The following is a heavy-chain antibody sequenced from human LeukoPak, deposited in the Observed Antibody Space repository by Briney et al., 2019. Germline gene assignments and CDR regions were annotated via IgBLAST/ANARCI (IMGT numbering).Heavy chain of an antibody. D-gene: IGHD3-10*01. CDR1: GFSVSNNY. J-gene: IGHJ4*02. CDR2: ISDGGGT. Sequence: GGSLRLSCAASGFSVSNNYMTWVRQAPGKGLEWVSVISDGGGTFYADSVKGRFTISRDNFKNTLYLQMNSLRVDDTAVSYCARACRYGSGTHPFSLWGQGTLVTVSS. V-gene: IGHV3-66*01. CDR3: ARACRYGSGTHPFSL.